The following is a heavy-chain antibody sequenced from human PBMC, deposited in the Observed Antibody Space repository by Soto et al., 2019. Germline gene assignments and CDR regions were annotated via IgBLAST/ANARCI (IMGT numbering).Heavy chain of an antibody. CDR3: ARHESSSSSDY. CDR1: GYTFTTFW. D-gene: IGHD6-6*01. J-gene: IGHJ4*02. CDR2: IDPGDTYA. Sequence: HGESLKISCTGFGYTFTTFWISWVRQMPGKGLEWMGRIDPGDTYATYSPAFQGHVTISADKATSTAYLQRSSLKASDTAMYYCARHESSSSSDYWGQGTLVTVSS. V-gene: IGHV5-10-1*01.